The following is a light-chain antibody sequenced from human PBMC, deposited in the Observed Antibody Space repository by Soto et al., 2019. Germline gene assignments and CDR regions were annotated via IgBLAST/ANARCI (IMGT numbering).Light chain of an antibody. CDR1: QSVSRTY. Sequence: DIMLTQSPGTLSLSPGERATLSCGASQSVSRTYLAWYQQKPGQAPRLLIYDASTRATGTPDRFSGSGSETDFTLTISRLEPEDFAVYYCQQYGSSSLTFGGGTKVEIK. CDR2: DAS. J-gene: IGKJ4*01. CDR3: QQYGSSSLT. V-gene: IGKV3-20*01.